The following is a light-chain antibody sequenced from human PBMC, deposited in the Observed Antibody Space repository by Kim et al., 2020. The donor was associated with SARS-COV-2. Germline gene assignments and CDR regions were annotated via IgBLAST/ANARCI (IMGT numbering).Light chain of an antibody. CDR3: CAYAPSSTFVL. CDR1: SSDVVSYNL. CDR2: EVN. J-gene: IGLJ3*02. Sequence: TTCTGPSSDVVSYNLVACYQHHPAKVPKVLIFEVNKRPSAVSYRFSASTSGDTAALTISGLQAEDEADYYCCAYAPSSTFVLFGGGTQLTVL. V-gene: IGLV2-23*02.